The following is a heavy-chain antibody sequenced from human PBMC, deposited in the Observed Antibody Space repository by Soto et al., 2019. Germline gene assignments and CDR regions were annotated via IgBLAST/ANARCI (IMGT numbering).Heavy chain of an antibody. V-gene: IGHV1-24*01. CDR1: GYTFTSYY. CDR2: FDPEDSET. CDR3: ATIFGVANWFDP. J-gene: IGHJ5*02. Sequence: ASVKVSCKASGYTFTSYYMHWVRQAPGKGLEWMGGFDPEDSETIYAQKFQGRVTMTEDTSTDTAYMELSSLRSDDTAVYYCATIFGVANWFDPWGQGTLVTVSS. D-gene: IGHD3-3*01.